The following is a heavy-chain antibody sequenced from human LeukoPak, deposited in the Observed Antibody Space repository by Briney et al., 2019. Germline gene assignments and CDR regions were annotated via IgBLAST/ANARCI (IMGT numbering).Heavy chain of an antibody. J-gene: IGHJ4*02. V-gene: IGHV3-9*01. D-gene: IGHD3-9*01. CDR3: ATLRYFDWLSHFDY. CDR2: ISWNSGSI. Sequence: PGRSLRLSCAASGFTFDVYAMHWVRQAPGKGLEWVSGISWNSGSIGYADSVKGRFTISRDNAKNSLYLQMNSLRAEDTAVYYCATLRYFDWLSHFDYWGQGTLVTVSS. CDR1: GFTFDVYA.